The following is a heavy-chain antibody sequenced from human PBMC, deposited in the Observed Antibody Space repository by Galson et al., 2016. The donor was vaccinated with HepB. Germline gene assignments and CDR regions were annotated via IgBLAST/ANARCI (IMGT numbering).Heavy chain of an antibody. CDR2: VYYNGAT. V-gene: IGHV4-59*03. Sequence: SETLSLTCTVSGGSINGYFWAWIRQPPGKGLEWLDHVYYNGATSYSPSLWSRVAMSVDMSKNQWSLRLNSMTAADTAFYYCARYDIRGYYYEIWGQETLVTVSS. J-gene: IGHJ4*02. CDR1: GGSINGYF. CDR3: ARYDIRGYYYEI. D-gene: IGHD3-22*01.